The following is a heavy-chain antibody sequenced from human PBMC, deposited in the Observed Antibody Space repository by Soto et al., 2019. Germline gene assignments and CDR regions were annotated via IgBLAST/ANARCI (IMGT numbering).Heavy chain of an antibody. CDR2: IYYSGST. CDR1: GGSISSYY. V-gene: IGHV4-59*01. D-gene: IGHD6-19*01. CDR3: ARIAVAGTGYYFDY. J-gene: IGHJ4*02. Sequence: SETLSLTCTVSGGSISSYYWSWIRQPPGKGLEWIGYIYYSGSTNYNPSLKSRVTISVDTSKNQFSLKLSSVTAADTAVYYCARIAVAGTGYYFDYWGQGTLVTVS.